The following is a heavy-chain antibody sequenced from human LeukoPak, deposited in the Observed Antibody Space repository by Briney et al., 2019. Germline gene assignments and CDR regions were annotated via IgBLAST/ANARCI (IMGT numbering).Heavy chain of an antibody. D-gene: IGHD6-19*01. CDR2: ISSDGTKK. CDR1: GFTFSAFG. Sequence: PGWALRLSCAASGFTFSAFGMHWVRQAPGKGLEGVAGISSDGTKKYYTDSVKGRFTISRDNSKNTLYMQMNRLRAEDTAVYSCAKSRLYSSGSAVYWGQGTLVTVSS. J-gene: IGHJ4*02. V-gene: IGHV3-30*18. CDR3: AKSRLYSSGSAVY.